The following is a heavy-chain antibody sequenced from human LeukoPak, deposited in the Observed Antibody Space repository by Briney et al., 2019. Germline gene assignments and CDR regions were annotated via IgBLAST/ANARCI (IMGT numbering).Heavy chain of an antibody. D-gene: IGHD6-13*01. CDR2: INHSGST. V-gene: IGHV4-34*01. Sequence: SETLSLTCAVYGESFSSFYWSWIRQPPGKGLEWIGEINHSGSTSYNPSLKSRVTISVDTSKNQFSLKLSSVTAADTAVYYRARHGYSSSWTLDYWGQGTLVTVSS. CDR1: GESFSSFY. J-gene: IGHJ4*02. CDR3: ARHGYSSSWTLDY.